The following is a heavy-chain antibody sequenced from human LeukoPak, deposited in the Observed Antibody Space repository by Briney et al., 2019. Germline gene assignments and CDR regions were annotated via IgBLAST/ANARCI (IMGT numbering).Heavy chain of an antibody. V-gene: IGHV3-49*04. D-gene: IGHD6-13*01. J-gene: IGHJ3*02. CDR2: IRSKAYGGIT. CDR1: GFTFGDYA. CDR3: TRDLGYSSSWAISDAFDI. Sequence: GGSLRLSCTASGFTFGDYAMSWVRQAPGKGLEWVGFIRSKAYGGITEYAASVKGRFTISRDDSKSIAYLQMNSLKTEDTAVYYCTRDLGYSSSWAISDAFDIWGQGTMVTVSS.